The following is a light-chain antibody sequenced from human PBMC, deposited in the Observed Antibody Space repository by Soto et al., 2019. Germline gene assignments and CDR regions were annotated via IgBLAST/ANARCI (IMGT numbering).Light chain of an antibody. J-gene: IGKJ4*01. CDR2: WAS. CDR3: QQHYSDPLT. V-gene: IGKV4-1*01. CDR1: QSVLYSSKNKNS. Sequence: DIVMTQSPDSLAVSLGERATINCKSSQSVLYSSKNKNSLVWYQQKPGQPPKLLIYWASTRESGVPDRFSGSGSGTDFTLTISSLQAEDVEVYYCQQHYSDPLTFGGGTKVEIK.